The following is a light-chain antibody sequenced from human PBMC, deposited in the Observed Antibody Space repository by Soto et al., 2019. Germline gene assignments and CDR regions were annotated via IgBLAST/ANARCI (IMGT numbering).Light chain of an antibody. CDR3: QQSFSSPFT. CDR1: QSIRSH. Sequence: DIQMTQSPSSLSASVGDRVSITCRASQSIRSHLNWYQQKAGKAPKVLIYAASSLQGGVPSRFSGSGSGTDFTLTIKSLQPEDFATYYRQQSFSSPFTLGPGTKVDIK. CDR2: AAS. V-gene: IGKV1-39*01. J-gene: IGKJ3*01.